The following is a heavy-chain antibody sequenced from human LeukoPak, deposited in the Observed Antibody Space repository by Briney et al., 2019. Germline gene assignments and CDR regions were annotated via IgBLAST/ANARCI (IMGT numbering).Heavy chain of an antibody. Sequence: RGSLRLSCAASGFTFSSYAMSWVRQAPGKGLEWVSGVSGSGDNTYYADSVKGRFTISRDSSKNTLYLQMNSLRAEDTAVYHCAKDTRRSSSPYYFDYWGQGTLVTVSS. V-gene: IGHV3-23*01. CDR1: GFTFSSYA. J-gene: IGHJ4*02. D-gene: IGHD6-13*01. CDR2: VSGSGDNT. CDR3: AKDTRRSSSPYYFDY.